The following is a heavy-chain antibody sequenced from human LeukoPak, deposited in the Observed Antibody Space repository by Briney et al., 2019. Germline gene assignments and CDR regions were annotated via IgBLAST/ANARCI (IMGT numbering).Heavy chain of an antibody. Sequence: TVGSLRLSCAASGLTFTGYAMHWVRQAPGKGLEWMAVISHDGTKKDYADSVKGRFTISRDSSNNALYLQMDRLRAEDTAVYYCARDKIYRGSGSCLDYWGQGTLVTVSS. CDR3: ARDKIYRGSGSCLDY. CDR1: GLTFTGYA. V-gene: IGHV3-30-3*01. J-gene: IGHJ4*02. D-gene: IGHD3-10*01. CDR2: ISHDGTKK.